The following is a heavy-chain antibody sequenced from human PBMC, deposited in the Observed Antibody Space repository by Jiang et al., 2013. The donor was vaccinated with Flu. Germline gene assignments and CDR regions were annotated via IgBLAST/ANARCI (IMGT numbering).Heavy chain of an antibody. CDR1: GGTFGSYA. J-gene: IGHJ6*04. CDR2: ITPIFGTA. CDR3: ARERQDSGGFGLKPYFMDV. V-gene: IGHV1-69*01. D-gene: IGHD3-22*01. Sequence: GAEVKKPGSSVKVSCKAYGGTFGSYAISWVRQAPGQGLEWMGGITPIFGTANYAQKFQGRVTITADESTSTGYMEVSGLRSEDTAVYYCARERQDSGGFGLKPYFMDVWGNGTTVTVSS.